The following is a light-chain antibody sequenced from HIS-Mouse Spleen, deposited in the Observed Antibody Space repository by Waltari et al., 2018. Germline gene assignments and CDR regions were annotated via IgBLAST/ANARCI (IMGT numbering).Light chain of an antibody. CDR3: AAWDDSLNGVV. CDR1: SSNIGSNT. Sequence: QSVLTQPPSASGTPGQRVTISCSGSSSNIGSNTVNWYQQLPGTAPKLLICGNNPPPSGVPNRFSGSKSGTSASLAIIGLQSEDEADYYCAAWDDSLNGVVFGGGTKLTVL. J-gene: IGLJ2*01. V-gene: IGLV1-44*01. CDR2: GNN.